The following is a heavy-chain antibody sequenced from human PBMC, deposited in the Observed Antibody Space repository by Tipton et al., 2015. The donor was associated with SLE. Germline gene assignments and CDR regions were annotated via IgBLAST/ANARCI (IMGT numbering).Heavy chain of an antibody. CDR3: ARGESSSPAY. J-gene: IGHJ4*02. D-gene: IGHD6-13*01. CDR2: IHYSGSA. CDR1: GGSISSHY. Sequence: TLSLTCTVSGGSISSHYWNWLRQPPGKGLEWIAYIHYSGSANYNPSLKSRVTISVDTSKNEVSLKVYSVTPADTAVYYCARGESSSPAYWGQGTLVTVSS. V-gene: IGHV4-59*11.